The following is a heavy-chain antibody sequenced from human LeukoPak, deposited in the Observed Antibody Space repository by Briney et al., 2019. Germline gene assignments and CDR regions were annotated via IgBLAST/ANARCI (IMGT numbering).Heavy chain of an antibody. CDR2: ISGGDVTT. D-gene: IGHD6-19*01. J-gene: IGHJ5*02. CDR1: GFPFSSYA. Sequence: GGSLRLSCAASGFPFSSYAMSWVRQAPGKGLEWVSAISGGDVTTYYADSVKGRFTISRDNSKNTLYLQMNSLRAEDAAVYSCAKGDSSGWYESSWFDPWGQGTLVTVSS. V-gene: IGHV3-23*01. CDR3: AKGDSSGWYESSWFDP.